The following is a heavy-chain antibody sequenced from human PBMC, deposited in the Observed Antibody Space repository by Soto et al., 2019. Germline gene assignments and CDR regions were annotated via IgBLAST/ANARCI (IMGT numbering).Heavy chain of an antibody. CDR3: AREVVTMVRGVISYYYYSGMDV. D-gene: IGHD3-10*01. CDR2: IYHSGST. J-gene: IGHJ6*02. Sequence: PSETLSLTCAVSGYSISSGYYWGWIRQPPGKGLEWIGSIYHSGSTYYNPSLKSRVTISVDTSKNQFSLKLSSVSPEDTAVYYWAREVVTMVRGVISYYYYSGMDVWGQGTQVTVSS. V-gene: IGHV4-38-2*02. CDR1: GYSISSGYY.